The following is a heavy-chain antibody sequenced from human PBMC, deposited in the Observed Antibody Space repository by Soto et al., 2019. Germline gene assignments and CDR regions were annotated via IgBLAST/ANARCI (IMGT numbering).Heavy chain of an antibody. CDR2: ISGSGGST. Sequence: EVKLLESGGGLVQPGGSLRVSCAASGFTFSSYAMSWVRHAPGKGLEWVSAISGSGGSTYYADSVKGRFTISGDNSKNALYRQMDSLGAEDTAVYYCTKVIAANYYYGMDVWGQGTTVTVSS. J-gene: IGHJ6*02. CDR1: GFTFSSYA. V-gene: IGHV3-23*01. D-gene: IGHD6-6*01. CDR3: TKVIAANYYYGMDV.